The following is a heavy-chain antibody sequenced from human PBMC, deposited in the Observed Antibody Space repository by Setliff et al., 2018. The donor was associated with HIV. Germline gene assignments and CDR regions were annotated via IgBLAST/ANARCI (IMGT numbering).Heavy chain of an antibody. CDR1: GGSISSSSYY. D-gene: IGHD3-3*01. CDR2: IYYSGST. V-gene: IGHV4-39*01. J-gene: IGHJ4*02. Sequence: SETLSLTCTVSGGSISSSSYYWGWIRQPPGKGLEWIGSIYYSGSTYYNPSLKSRVTISVDTSKNQFSLKLMSVTAADTAVYYCARMESTSPPRGLDYWGQGAQVTISS. CDR3: ARMESTSPPRGLDY.